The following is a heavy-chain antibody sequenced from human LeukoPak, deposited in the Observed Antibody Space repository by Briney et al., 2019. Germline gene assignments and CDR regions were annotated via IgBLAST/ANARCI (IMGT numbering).Heavy chain of an antibody. V-gene: IGHV3-7*01. D-gene: IGHD3-10*01. CDR1: GFTFSSYW. Sequence: PGGSLRLSCAASGFTFSSYWMSWVRQAPGKGLEWVANIKQDGSEKYYVDSVKGRFTISRDNAKNSLYLQMNSLRAEDTAVYYCCTMVRGARFDYWGQGTLVTVPS. J-gene: IGHJ4*02. CDR2: IKQDGSEK. CDR3: CTMVRGARFDY.